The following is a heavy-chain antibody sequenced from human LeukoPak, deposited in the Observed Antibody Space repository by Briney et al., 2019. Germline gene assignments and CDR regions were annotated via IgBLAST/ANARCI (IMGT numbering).Heavy chain of an antibody. CDR3: ARSSGLYYYYAMDV. J-gene: IGHJ6*02. Sequence: GGSLRLSCAASGFTFNSYSMNWVRQAPGKGLEWVSSTSSSRSYIYDSDSVKGRFTISRDNAKNSLYLQMNSLRAEDTAVYYCARSSGLYYYYAMDVWGQGTTVTVSS. CDR2: TSSSRSYI. V-gene: IGHV3-21*01. D-gene: IGHD3-10*01. CDR1: GFTFNSYS.